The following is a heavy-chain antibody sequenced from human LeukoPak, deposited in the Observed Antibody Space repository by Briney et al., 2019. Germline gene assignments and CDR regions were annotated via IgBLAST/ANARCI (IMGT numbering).Heavy chain of an antibody. CDR1: GGSISSSSFY. CDR2: IYYSGST. CDR3: ARWCCGGDCYIFDY. J-gene: IGHJ4*02. V-gene: IGHV4-39*01. D-gene: IGHD2-21*01. Sequence: SETLSLTCTVSGGSISSSSFYWGWIRQPPGKGLEWIGSIYYSGSTYYNPSLKSRVTISVDTSKNQFSLKLSSVTAADTAVYYCARWCCGGDCYIFDYWGQGTLVTVSS.